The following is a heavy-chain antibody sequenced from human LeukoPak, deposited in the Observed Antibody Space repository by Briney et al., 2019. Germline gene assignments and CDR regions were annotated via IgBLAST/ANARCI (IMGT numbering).Heavy chain of an antibody. CDR1: GYTFTNFG. CDR3: ARGGGRDGYNRQGYFDF. J-gene: IGHJ4*02. CDR2: ISGYSDYT. V-gene: IGHV1-18*01. Sequence: ASVKVSCKASGYTFTNFGIGWVRQAPGQGLEWMGWISGYSDYTNYAQKFQGRVTVTTDTSTSTAYLELRSLRSDDTAVHYCARGGGRDGYNRQGYFDFWGQGTLVTVSS. D-gene: IGHD5-24*01.